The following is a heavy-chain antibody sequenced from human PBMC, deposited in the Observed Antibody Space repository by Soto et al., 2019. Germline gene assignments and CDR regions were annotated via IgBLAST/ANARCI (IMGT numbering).Heavy chain of an antibody. Sequence: QVQLQESGPELVKPSETLSLTCTVSGGSISSYYWSWIRQPPGKGQEWIGYIYYSGSTNYNPSLKSRVTISVDTSKNQFSLKLSSVTAADTAVYYCASSLAYCGGDCYPEYFQHWGQGTLVTVSS. CDR1: GGSISSYY. V-gene: IGHV4-59*01. J-gene: IGHJ1*01. CDR3: ASSLAYCGGDCYPEYFQH. D-gene: IGHD2-21*02. CDR2: IYYSGST.